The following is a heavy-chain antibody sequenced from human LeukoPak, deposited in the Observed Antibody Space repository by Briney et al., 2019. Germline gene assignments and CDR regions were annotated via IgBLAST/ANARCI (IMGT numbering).Heavy chain of an antibody. V-gene: IGHV3-23*01. CDR1: GFTFRSHA. CDR3: AKDFRIGYSAHFDY. D-gene: IGHD2-21*01. CDR2: IYESGGTT. Sequence: GGSLRLSCVGSGFTFRSHAMSWVRQAPEKGLEFVSGIYESGGTTYYADSVKGRFSISRDNSKNTLYLQMDSLRGEDTAVYYCAKDFRIGYSAHFDYWGQGALVTVSS. J-gene: IGHJ4*02.